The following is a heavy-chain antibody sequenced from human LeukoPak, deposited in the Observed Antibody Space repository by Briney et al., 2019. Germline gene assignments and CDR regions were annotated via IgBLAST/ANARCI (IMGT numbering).Heavy chain of an antibody. D-gene: IGHD5-24*01. CDR2: TASKIHGGII. J-gene: IGHJ6*02. Sequence: GGSLRLSCTASGFTFGDYALSWFRQAPGKGLEWVGFTASKIHGGIIEYAAPVKGRFTISGDDYRSIAYLEMNSLKTEDTAVYYCSRGSYGYRPDSGFGVWGQGTTVIVSS. CDR3: SRGSYGYRPDSGFGV. CDR1: GFTFGDYA. V-gene: IGHV3-49*03.